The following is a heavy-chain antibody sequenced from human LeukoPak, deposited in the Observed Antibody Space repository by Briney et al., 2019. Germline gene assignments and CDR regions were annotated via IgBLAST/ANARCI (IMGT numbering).Heavy chain of an antibody. Sequence: PGGSLRLSCSASGFTFSSLEMHWVRQAPGKGLEYASAISRNGGSTYYADSVKGRFTISRDNSKNTLYLQMSSLRAEDTAVYYCVNQISGWVYWGQGTLVTVSS. CDR2: ISRNGGST. V-gene: IGHV3-64D*06. CDR3: VNQISGWVY. J-gene: IGHJ4*02. CDR1: GFTFSSLE. D-gene: IGHD6-19*01.